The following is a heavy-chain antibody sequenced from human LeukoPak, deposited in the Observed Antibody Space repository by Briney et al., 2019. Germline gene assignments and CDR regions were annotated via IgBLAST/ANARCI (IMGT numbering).Heavy chain of an antibody. J-gene: IGHJ4*02. D-gene: IGHD5-18*01. CDR3: ARGVVDTAMVFHSYYFDY. V-gene: IGHV3-11*04. Sequence: PGGSLRLSCAASGFTFSDYYMSWIRQAPGKGLEWVSYISSSGSTIYYADSVKGRFTISRDNAKNSLYLQMNSLRAEDTAVYYCARGVVDTAMVFHSYYFDYWGQGTLVTVSS. CDR2: ISSSGSTI. CDR1: GFTFSDYY.